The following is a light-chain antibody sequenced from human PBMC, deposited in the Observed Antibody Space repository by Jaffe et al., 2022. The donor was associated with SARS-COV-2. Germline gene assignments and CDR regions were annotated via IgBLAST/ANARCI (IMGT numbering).Light chain of an antibody. J-gene: IGKJ1*01. V-gene: IGKV3-20*01. CDR2: SAS. CDR3: QQYGGSPWT. Sequence: EIVLTQSPGTLSLSPGERATLSCRASQSVSSSYLAWYQQKPGQAPRLLIYSASNRATGIPDRFSGSGSGTDFTLTISRLEPEDFAVYYCQQYGGSPWTFGQGTKVEIK. CDR1: QSVSSSY.